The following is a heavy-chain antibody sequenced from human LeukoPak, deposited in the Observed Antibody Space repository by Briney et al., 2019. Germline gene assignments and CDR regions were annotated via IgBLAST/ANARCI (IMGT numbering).Heavy chain of an antibody. CDR1: GYTFTSYG. CDR3: ARGSWFGYGMDV. V-gene: IGHV1-8*02. CDR2: MNPNSGNT. D-gene: IGHD3-10*01. J-gene: IGHJ6*02. Sequence: ASVKVSCKASGYTFTSYGINWVRQATGQGLEWMGWMNPNSGNTGYAQKFQGRVTMTRNTSISTAYMELSSLRSEDTAVYYCARGSWFGYGMDVWGQGTTVTVSS.